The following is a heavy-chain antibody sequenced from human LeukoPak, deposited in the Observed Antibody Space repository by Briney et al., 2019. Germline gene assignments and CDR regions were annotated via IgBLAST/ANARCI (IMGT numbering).Heavy chain of an antibody. CDR2: IHYSGST. J-gene: IGHJ4*02. V-gene: IGHV4-59*02. D-gene: IGHD1-1*01. Sequence: SETLSLTCTVSGGSVSSYYWNWIRQPPGKGLEWIGYIHYSGSTNYNPSLKSRVTISVDTSKNQFSLKLNSVTAADTAVYYCANEYMIPKFFGGQGTLVTVSS. CDR1: GGSVSSYY. CDR3: ANEYMIPKFF.